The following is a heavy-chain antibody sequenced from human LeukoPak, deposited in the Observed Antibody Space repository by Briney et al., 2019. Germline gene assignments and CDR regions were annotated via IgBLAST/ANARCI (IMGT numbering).Heavy chain of an antibody. CDR1: GVSISSYY. Sequence: SSETLSLTCTVSGVSISSYYWSWIRQPAGKGLEWIGRIYSTGRTNYNPSLKSRVTMSVDTSKKQFSLKLSSVTAADTAVYYCARDRGYDFWSGPDTYAFDIWGQGTMVTVTS. J-gene: IGHJ3*02. D-gene: IGHD3-3*01. CDR2: IYSTGRT. CDR3: ARDRGYDFWSGPDTYAFDI. V-gene: IGHV4-4*07.